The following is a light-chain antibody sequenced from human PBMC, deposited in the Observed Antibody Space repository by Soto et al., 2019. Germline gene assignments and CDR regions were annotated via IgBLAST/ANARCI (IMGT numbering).Light chain of an antibody. CDR1: SSDVGGYNY. V-gene: IGLV2-14*01. CDR3: SSYTSSSTLGV. CDR2: DVS. J-gene: IGLJ1*01. Sequence: QSVLTQPASVSGSPGQSITISCTGTSSDVGGYNYVSWYQQHPGKAPKLMIYDVSNRPSGVSNRFSGSKSGNTASLTISGLQAEDEADYYCSSYTSSSTLGVCGTGNKVTVL.